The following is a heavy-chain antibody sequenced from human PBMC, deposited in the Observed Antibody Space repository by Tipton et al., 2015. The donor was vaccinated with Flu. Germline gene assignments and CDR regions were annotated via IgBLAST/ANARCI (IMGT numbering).Heavy chain of an antibody. CDR2: ISWDGGST. CDR1: GFSFDDYA. Sequence: SLRLSCAASGFSFDDYAMHWVRQAPGKGLEWVSLISWDGGSTYYADSVKGRFTISRDNSKNTLYLQMNSLRAEDTAVYYCARGYDILTDGGGYFDYWGQGTLVTVSS. D-gene: IGHD3-9*01. V-gene: IGHV3-43D*04. CDR3: ARGYDILTDGGGYFDY. J-gene: IGHJ4*02.